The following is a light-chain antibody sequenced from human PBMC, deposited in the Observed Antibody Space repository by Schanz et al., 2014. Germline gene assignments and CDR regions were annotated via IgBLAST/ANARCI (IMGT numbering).Light chain of an antibody. CDR2: DVS. V-gene: IGLV2-14*01. J-gene: IGLJ2*01. CDR3: SSYTSSSGL. CDR1: SSDIGGYNY. Sequence: QSALTQPASVSGSPGQSITISCTGTSSDIGGYNYVSWYQQHPGKAPKLMIYDVSNRPSGVSNRFSGSKSGNTASLTISGLQAEDEANYFCSSYTSSSGLFGGGTKLTVL.